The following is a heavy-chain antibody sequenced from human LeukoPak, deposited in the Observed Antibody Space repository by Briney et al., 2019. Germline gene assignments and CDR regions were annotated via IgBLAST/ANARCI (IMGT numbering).Heavy chain of an antibody. CDR3: ARDGGGNSLGFDY. CDR2: IIPIFGTA. J-gene: IGHJ4*02. Sequence: ASVKVSCKASGGTLSSYAMSWVRQAPGQGLEWMGGIIPIFGTANYAQKFQGRVTITADESTSTAYMELSSLRSEDTAVYYCARDGGGNSLGFDYWGQGTLVTVSS. V-gene: IGHV1-69*13. CDR1: GGTLSSYA. D-gene: IGHD4-23*01.